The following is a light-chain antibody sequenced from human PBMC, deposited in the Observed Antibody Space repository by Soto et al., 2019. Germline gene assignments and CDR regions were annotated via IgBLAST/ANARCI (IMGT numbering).Light chain of an antibody. Sequence: QSVLTQPPSVSGALGQRVTISCTGSSSNIGARYDVHWYQQLPGTAPKLLIYVNNNRPSGVPDRFSGSKSGASASLVITGLRAEDEADYYCQSYDGSLSGLVFGGGTKLTVL. CDR2: VNN. CDR1: SSNIGARYD. J-gene: IGLJ2*01. V-gene: IGLV1-40*01. CDR3: QSYDGSLSGLV.